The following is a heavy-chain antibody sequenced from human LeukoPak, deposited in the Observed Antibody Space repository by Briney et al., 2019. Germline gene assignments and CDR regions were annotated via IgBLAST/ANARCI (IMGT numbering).Heavy chain of an antibody. CDR1: GFTFSSYA. J-gene: IGHJ3*02. V-gene: IGHV3-23*01. D-gene: IGHD3-22*01. Sequence: PGGSLRLSCVASGFTFSSYAMSWVRQAPGKGLEWVSCIRDSGDRTYYADSVKGRFTISRDNSKNTLYLQMNSLRAEDTAVYYCAKDRAQYYYDSSGSDAFDIWGQGTMVTVSS. CDR2: IRDSGDRT. CDR3: AKDRAQYYYDSSGSDAFDI.